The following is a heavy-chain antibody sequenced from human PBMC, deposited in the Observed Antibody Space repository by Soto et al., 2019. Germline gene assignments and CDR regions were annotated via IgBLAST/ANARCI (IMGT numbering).Heavy chain of an antibody. CDR3: ARDASGELLEPAHNWFDP. J-gene: IGHJ5*02. CDR1: GDSVSSNSAA. V-gene: IGHV6-1*01. CDR2: TYYRSKWYN. Sequence: SQTLSLTCAISGDSVSSNSAAWNWIRQSPSRGLEWLGRTYYRSKWYNDYAVSVKSRITINPDTSKNQFSLQLNSVNPEDTAVYYCARDASGELLEPAHNWFDPWGQGTLVTVSS. D-gene: IGHD1-26*01.